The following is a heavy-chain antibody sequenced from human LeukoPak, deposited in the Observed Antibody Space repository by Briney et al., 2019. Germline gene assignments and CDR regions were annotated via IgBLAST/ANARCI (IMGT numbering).Heavy chain of an antibody. CDR3: ARDVRSGGFDY. D-gene: IGHD3-10*02. Sequence: GGSLRLSCAASGFTFSSYDMHWVRQATGKGLEWASAIGTAGDTYYPGSVKGRFTISRENAKNSLYLQMNSLRAGDTAVYYCARDVRSGGFDYWGQGTLVTVSS. CDR2: IGTAGDT. CDR1: GFTFSSYD. V-gene: IGHV3-13*01. J-gene: IGHJ4*02.